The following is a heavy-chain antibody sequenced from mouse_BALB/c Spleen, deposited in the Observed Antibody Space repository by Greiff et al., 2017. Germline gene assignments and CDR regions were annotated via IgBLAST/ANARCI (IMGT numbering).Heavy chain of an antibody. Sequence: VKLMESGAELVKPGASVKLSCKASGYTFTSYYMYWVKQRPGQGLEWIGEINPSNGGTNFNEKFKSKATLTVDKSSSTAYMQLSSLTSEDSAVYYCTRGYRYDRGYYFDYWGQGTTLTVSS. CDR3: TRGYRYDRGYYFDY. J-gene: IGHJ2*01. D-gene: IGHD2-14*01. CDR1: GYTFTSYY. CDR2: INPSNGGT. V-gene: IGHV1S81*02.